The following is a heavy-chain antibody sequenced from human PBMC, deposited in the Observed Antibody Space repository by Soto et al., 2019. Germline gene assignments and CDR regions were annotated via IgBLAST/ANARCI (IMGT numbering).Heavy chain of an antibody. Sequence: QVQLQESGPGLVKPSGTLSLTCGVSSGSITSSNYWSWVRQPPGKGLEWIGEIYHSGRTHYNPSLKSRGTISVDKSMTQFSLRLTSVTAADTAVYYCARDRSSGGAYSRRWIDPWGQGLLVTVSS. CDR1: SGSITSSNY. V-gene: IGHV4-4*02. CDR2: IYHSGRT. D-gene: IGHD5-12*01. J-gene: IGHJ5*02. CDR3: ARDRSSGGAYSRRWIDP.